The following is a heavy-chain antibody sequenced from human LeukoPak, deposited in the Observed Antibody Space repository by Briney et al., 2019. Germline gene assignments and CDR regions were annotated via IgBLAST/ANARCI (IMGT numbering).Heavy chain of an antibody. D-gene: IGHD7-27*01. CDR1: GFTFSACG. J-gene: IGHJ4*02. CDR2: ISDSSSYI. V-gene: IGHV3-21*04. Sequence: PGGSLRLSCVVSGFTFSACGMNWVRQAPGKGLEWVSFISDSSSYIYYADSVEGRFTISRDNAKNSLYLQVNSLRAEDTAVYYCARARQLGTYYFDYWGQGTLVTVSS. CDR3: ARARQLGTYYFDY.